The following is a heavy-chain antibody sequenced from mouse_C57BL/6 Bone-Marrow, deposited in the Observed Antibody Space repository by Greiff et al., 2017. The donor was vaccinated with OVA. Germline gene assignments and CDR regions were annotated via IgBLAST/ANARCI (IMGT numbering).Heavy chain of an antibody. CDR2: IDPNSGGT. CDR3: ARGVLTLYGYFDV. V-gene: IGHV1-62-3*01. J-gene: IGHJ1*03. CDR1: GYTFTSYW. Sequence: QVQLKQPGAELVKPGASVKLSSKASGYTFTSYWLHWVKQRPGRGLEWIGRIDPNSGGTKYNEKFKSKATLTVDKPSSKAYIQLSSLTTVDSAVYDCARGVLTLYGYFDVWGTGTTVTVSS.